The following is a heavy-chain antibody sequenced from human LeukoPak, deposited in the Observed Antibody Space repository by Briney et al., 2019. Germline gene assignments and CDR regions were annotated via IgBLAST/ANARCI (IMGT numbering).Heavy chain of an antibody. CDR1: GFTVSSNY. Sequence: PGGSLRLSCAASGFTVSSNYMSWVRQAPGKGLEWVSVIYSGGSTYYADSVKGRFSFSRDNSKNTLYLQMNSLRAEDTAVYYFARGAYDSSGYYSYSFDYWGQGTLVTVSS. V-gene: IGHV3-53*01. D-gene: IGHD3-22*01. J-gene: IGHJ4*02. CDR3: ARGAYDSSGYYSYSFDY. CDR2: IYSGGST.